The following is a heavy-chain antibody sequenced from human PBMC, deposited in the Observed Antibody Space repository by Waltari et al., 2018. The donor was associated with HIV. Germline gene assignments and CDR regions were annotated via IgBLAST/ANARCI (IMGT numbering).Heavy chain of an antibody. CDR3: ARMVTTWAFEI. CDR2: MCASGNS. V-gene: IGHV4-39*07. J-gene: IGHJ3*02. Sequence: QLQLQESGPGLVKPSETLSLTCTVSGCPISSSSHHWGWIRRRPGKGVEWIGSMCASGNSYYNTSLKSRVTLSLDTCNNQFSLNRSSETAADTAVYYCARMVTTWAFEIWGQGTVVTVSS. D-gene: IGHD4-17*01. CDR1: GCPISSSSHH.